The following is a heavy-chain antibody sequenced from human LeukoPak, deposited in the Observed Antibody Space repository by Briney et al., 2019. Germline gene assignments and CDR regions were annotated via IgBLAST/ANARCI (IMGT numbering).Heavy chain of an antibody. CDR3: ARAGRRCSYGYFRFDYMDV. Sequence: SETLSLTCAVSGYSISSGYYWGWIRQPPAKGLEWIGSIYHSGSTYYNPSLKSRVTISVDTSKNQFSLKLSSVTAADTAVYYCARAGRRCSYGYFRFDYMDVWGKGTTVTVSS. CDR2: IYHSGST. V-gene: IGHV4-38-2*01. D-gene: IGHD5-18*01. J-gene: IGHJ6*03. CDR1: GYSISSGYY.